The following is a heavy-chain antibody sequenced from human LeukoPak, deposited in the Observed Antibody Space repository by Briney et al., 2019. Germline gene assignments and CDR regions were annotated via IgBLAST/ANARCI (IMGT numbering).Heavy chain of an antibody. Sequence: GASVKVCCKASGYTFTSYYMHWVRQAPGQGLERMGIINPSGGSTSYAQKVQGRVRMTRARSTCKVYMELSSLRFEDTAVYYCSREPLRIAAAGGKGTPNGDYWGQGTLVTVSS. V-gene: IGHV1-46*01. CDR1: GYTFTSYY. CDR2: INPSGGST. J-gene: IGHJ4*02. D-gene: IGHD6-13*01. CDR3: SREPLRIAAAGGKGTPNGDY.